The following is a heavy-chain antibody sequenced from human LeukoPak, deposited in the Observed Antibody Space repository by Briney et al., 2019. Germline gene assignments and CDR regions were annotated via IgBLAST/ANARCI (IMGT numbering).Heavy chain of an antibody. Sequence: GASVKVSCKASGYTFTGYYMHWVRQAPGQGLEWMGWINPNSGGTNYAQKFQGRVTMTRDTSISTAYMELSSLRSEDTAVYYCARDLGVGNYDSRSSLWGQGTLVTVSS. CDR2: INPNSGGT. V-gene: IGHV1-2*02. J-gene: IGHJ4*02. CDR3: ARDLGVGNYDSRSSL. D-gene: IGHD3-22*01. CDR1: GYTFTGYY.